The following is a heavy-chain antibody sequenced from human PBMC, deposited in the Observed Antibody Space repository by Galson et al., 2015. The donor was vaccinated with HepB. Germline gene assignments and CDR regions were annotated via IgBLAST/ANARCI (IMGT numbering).Heavy chain of an antibody. V-gene: IGHV1-46*01. CDR1: GYTFTSYY. J-gene: IGHJ4*02. CDR3: ARDLWFGEFHFDY. CDR2: INPSGGST. D-gene: IGHD3-10*01. Sequence: SVKVPCKASGYTFTSYYMHWVRQAPGQGLEWMGIINPSGGSTSYAQKFQGRVTMTRDTSTSTVYMELSSLRSEDTAVYYCARDLWFGEFHFDYWGQGTLVTVSS.